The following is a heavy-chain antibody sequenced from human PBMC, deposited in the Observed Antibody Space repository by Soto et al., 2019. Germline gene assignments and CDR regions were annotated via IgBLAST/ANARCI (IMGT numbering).Heavy chain of an antibody. CDR1: GFTFSSYA. CDR3: TTDLAASGTSGY. Sequence: GGSLRLSCAASGFTFSSYAMHWVRQAPGKGLEWVGRIKSKTDGGTTDYAAPVKGRFTISRDDSKNTLYLQMNSLKTEDTAVYYCTTDLAASGTSGYWGQGTLVTVSS. CDR2: IKSKTDGGTT. J-gene: IGHJ4*02. D-gene: IGHD2-15*01. V-gene: IGHV3-15*01.